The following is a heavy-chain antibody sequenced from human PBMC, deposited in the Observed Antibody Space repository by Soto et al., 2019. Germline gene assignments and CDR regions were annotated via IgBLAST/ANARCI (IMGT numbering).Heavy chain of an antibody. Sequence: GGSLRLSCAASGFTVSSNYMSWVRQAPGKGLEWVSVIYSGGSTYYADSVKGRFTISRDNSKNTLYLQMNSLRAEDTAVYYCARERYYYDSSGYVMQWPYYFDYWGQGTLVTVSS. CDR3: ARERYYYDSSGYVMQWPYYFDY. CDR1: GFTVSSNY. CDR2: IYSGGST. V-gene: IGHV3-53*01. D-gene: IGHD3-22*01. J-gene: IGHJ4*02.